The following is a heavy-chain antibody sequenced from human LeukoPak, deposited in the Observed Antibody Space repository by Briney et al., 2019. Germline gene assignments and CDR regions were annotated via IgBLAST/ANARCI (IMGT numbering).Heavy chain of an antibody. Sequence: SQSLSLTCTVSGGSISSGGYYWSWIRQHPGKGLEWIGYIYYSGSTNYNPSLKSRVTISVDTSKNQFSLKLSSVTAADTAVYYCARASTRWFDPWGQGTLVTVSS. J-gene: IGHJ5*02. CDR2: IYYSGST. CDR1: GGSISSGGYY. CDR3: ARASTRWFDP. V-gene: IGHV4-31*03.